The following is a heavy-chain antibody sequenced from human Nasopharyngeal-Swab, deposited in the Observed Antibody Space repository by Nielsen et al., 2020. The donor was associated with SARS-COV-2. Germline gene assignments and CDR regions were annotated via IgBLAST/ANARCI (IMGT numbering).Heavy chain of an antibody. Sequence: WIRQPPGKRLVWVSRINSDGSIIDYADSVRGRFTISRDNARNTLNLQMNSLRAEDTALYYCVCGETTPSDYWGQGTLVTVSS. CDR3: VCGETTPSDY. CDR2: INSDGSII. V-gene: IGHV3-74*01. J-gene: IGHJ4*02. D-gene: IGHD2-15*01.